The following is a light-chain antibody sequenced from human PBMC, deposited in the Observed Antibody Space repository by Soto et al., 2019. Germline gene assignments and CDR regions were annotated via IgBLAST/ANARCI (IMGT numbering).Light chain of an antibody. Sequence: PGETATLSCRASQSVSSDLAWYQQRPGQAPRLLIYGASTRATGIPARFRVSGSGTEFRLTISSLQSEDFATYYCQQYNTWHPKMAFGRGTKV. J-gene: IGKJ1*01. CDR2: GAS. CDR3: QQYNTWHPKMA. V-gene: IGKV3-15*01. CDR1: QSVSSD.